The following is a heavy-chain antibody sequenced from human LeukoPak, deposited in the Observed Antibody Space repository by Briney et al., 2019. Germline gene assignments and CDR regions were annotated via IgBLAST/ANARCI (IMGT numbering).Heavy chain of an antibody. D-gene: IGHD5-18*01. V-gene: IGHV4-59*01. CDR2: IYYSRSS. CDR3: ARDQGYSYGSLDY. Sequence: PSESLSLTCTVSGGSISSYYWSWIRQPPGKGLEWIGYIYYSRSSNYNPSLKSRVTISVDTSKNQFSLKLSSVTAADTAVYYCARDQGYSYGSLDYWGQGTLVTVSS. CDR1: GGSISSYY. J-gene: IGHJ4*02.